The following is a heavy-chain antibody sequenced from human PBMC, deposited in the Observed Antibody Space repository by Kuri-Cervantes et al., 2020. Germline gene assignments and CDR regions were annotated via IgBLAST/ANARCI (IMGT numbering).Heavy chain of an antibody. D-gene: IGHD2-2*01. CDR2: IWYDGSNK. V-gene: IGHV3-33*01. CDR1: GFTFSSYG. CDR3: ARDRLRGTSCMGY. J-gene: IGHJ4*02. Sequence: LSLTCAASGFTFSSYGVHWVRQAPGKGLEWVAVIWYDGSNKYYADSVKGRFTISRDNSKNTLYLQMNNLRAEDTAVYYCARDRLRGTSCMGYWGQGTLVTVSS.